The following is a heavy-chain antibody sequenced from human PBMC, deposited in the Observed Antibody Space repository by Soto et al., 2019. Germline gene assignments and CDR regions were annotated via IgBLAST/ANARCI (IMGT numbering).Heavy chain of an antibody. Sequence: QVQLVQSGAEVKKPGASVKVSCKASGYTFTSYGISWVRQAPGQGLEWMGWISAHNGNTKYAQKLQGRVTMTTDTSTTTDYRERRGLRSDDTAVYYGATDLRYGLGDYWGQGTLVTVSS. V-gene: IGHV1-18*01. D-gene: IGHD5-18*01. CDR3: ATDLRYGLGDY. J-gene: IGHJ4*02. CDR1: GYTFTSYG. CDR2: ISAHNGNT.